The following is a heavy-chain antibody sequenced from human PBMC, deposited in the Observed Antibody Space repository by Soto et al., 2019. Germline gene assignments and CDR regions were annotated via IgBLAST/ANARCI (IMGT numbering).Heavy chain of an antibody. CDR3: ARGISQRANYYYYYMDV. V-gene: IGHV4-34*01. CDR2: INHSGST. J-gene: IGHJ6*03. CDR1: GGSFSGYY. D-gene: IGHD2-2*01. Sequence: QVQLQQWGAGLLKPSETLSLTCAVYGGSFSGYYWSWIRQPPGKGLEWIGEINHSGSTNYNPSLKSRVTISVDTSMNQFCLKLSSVTAADTAVYYCARGISQRANYYYYYMDVWGKGTTVTVSS.